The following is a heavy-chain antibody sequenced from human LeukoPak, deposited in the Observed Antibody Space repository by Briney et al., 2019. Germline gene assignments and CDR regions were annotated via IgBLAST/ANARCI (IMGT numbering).Heavy chain of an antibody. V-gene: IGHV3-23*01. CDR1: GFTFSSYA. D-gene: IGHD3-3*01. Sequence: GGSLRLSCAASGFTFSSYAMSWVRQAPGKGLEWVSAISGSGGSTYYADSVKGRFTISRDNSKHTLYLLMNSLRAEDTAVYYCAKANDFWSGVFDYWGQGTLVTVSS. CDR3: AKANDFWSGVFDY. J-gene: IGHJ4*02. CDR2: ISGSGGST.